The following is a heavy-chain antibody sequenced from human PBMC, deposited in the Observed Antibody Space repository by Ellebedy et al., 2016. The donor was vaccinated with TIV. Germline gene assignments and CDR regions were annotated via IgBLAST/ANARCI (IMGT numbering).Heavy chain of an antibody. CDR3: SRLEYPDVDLNWYFDL. CDR2: IYYSGNT. CDR1: GDSISSSTYN. V-gene: IGHV4-39*01. Sequence: GSLRLSCSVSGDSISSSTYNWGWIRQPPGKGLEWIGNIYYSGNTYYNPTLNSRVTMSVDTSNNQFSLRLSSVTAADTAVYYCSRLEYPDVDLNWYFDLWGRGTLVTVSS. D-gene: IGHD1-1*01. J-gene: IGHJ2*01.